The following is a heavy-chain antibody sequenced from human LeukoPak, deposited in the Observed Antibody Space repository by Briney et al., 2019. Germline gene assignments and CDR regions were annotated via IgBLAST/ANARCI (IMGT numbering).Heavy chain of an antibody. Sequence: ASVKVSCKASGYTFTGYYMHCVRHAPRQGLEWMGWINPNSGGTNYAQKLQGRVTMTTDTSTSTDYMELRSLRPDDTDVYCCARTMVRGVLYYFDYWGQGTLVTVSS. D-gene: IGHD3-10*01. CDR1: GYTFTGYY. J-gene: IGHJ4*02. CDR2: INPNSGGT. CDR3: ARTMVRGVLYYFDY. V-gene: IGHV1-2*02.